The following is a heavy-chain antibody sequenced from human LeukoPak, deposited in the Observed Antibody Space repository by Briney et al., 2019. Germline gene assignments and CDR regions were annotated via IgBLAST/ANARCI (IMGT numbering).Heavy chain of an antibody. Sequence: GGSLRLSCAASGFTFRSYGMVWVRQAPGKGLEYVSGITSNGGTTYYGNSVKGRFTISRDNSKDTLYLQMGSLRTEDMAVYYCARGIRWASDYWGQGTLATVAS. CDR1: GFTFRSYG. CDR2: ITSNGGTT. V-gene: IGHV3-64*01. D-gene: IGHD4-23*01. J-gene: IGHJ4*02. CDR3: ARGIRWASDY.